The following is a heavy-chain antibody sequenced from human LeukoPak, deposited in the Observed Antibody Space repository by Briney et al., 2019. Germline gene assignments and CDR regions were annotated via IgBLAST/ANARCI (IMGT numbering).Heavy chain of an antibody. D-gene: IGHD6-13*01. J-gene: IGHJ6*02. V-gene: IGHV3-23*01. CDR1: GFIFSSYS. Sequence: GSLRLSCAASGFIFSSYSMSWVRLAPGKGLEWVSVITGSGGNTYYADSVKGRFTISKDNSKNTVYLQMSSLRVDDTAVYYCAKAASSSWPSYYYGMDVWGQGTTVTVSS. CDR2: ITGSGGNT. CDR3: AKAASSSWPSYYYGMDV.